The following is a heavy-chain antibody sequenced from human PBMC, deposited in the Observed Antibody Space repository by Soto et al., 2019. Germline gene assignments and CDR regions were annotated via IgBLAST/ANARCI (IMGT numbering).Heavy chain of an antibody. D-gene: IGHD3-3*01. CDR2: IRSSSTI. Sequence: PGGSLRLSCAASGFTFSDYYMNWVRQAPGKGLEWVSSIRSSSTIYYADSVKGRFTISRDNAKNSLYVQMNSLRAEDTAVYYCARVKRRIRRRFLEWLLTYNCFDPWGQGTLVTVSS. CDR3: ARVKRRIRRRFLEWLLTYNCFDP. J-gene: IGHJ5*02. CDR1: GFTFSDYY. V-gene: IGHV3-11*04.